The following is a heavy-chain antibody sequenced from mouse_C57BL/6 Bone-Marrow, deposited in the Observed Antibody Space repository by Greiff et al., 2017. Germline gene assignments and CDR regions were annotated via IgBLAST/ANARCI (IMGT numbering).Heavy chain of an antibody. D-gene: IGHD5-5*01. V-gene: IGHV3-6*01. CDR1: GYSITSCYY. Sequence: EVQLIESGPGLVKPSQSLPLTCSVTGYSITSCYYWNWIRQFPGNKLLFMGYISYDGSNNYNPSLKNRISITRYTSKNQFFLKVNSVTTEDTATCYGARDYHKGVAYWGQGTTLTVSS. J-gene: IGHJ2*01. CDR3: ARDYHKGVAY. CDR2: ISYDGSN.